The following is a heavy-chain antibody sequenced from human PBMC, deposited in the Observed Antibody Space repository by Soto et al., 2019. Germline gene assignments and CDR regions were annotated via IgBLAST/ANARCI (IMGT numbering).Heavy chain of an antibody. CDR1: GGTFSSYA. Sequence: QVQLVQSGAEVKKPGSSVKVSCKASGGTFSSYAISWVRQAPGQGLGWMGGIIPIFGTANYAQKFQGRVTITADESTSTAYMELSSVGSEDTAGYYCGRDSSIAARGWFDPWGQGTLVTVSS. CDR3: GRDSSIAARGWFDP. D-gene: IGHD6-6*01. CDR2: IIPIFGTA. J-gene: IGHJ5*02. V-gene: IGHV1-69*01.